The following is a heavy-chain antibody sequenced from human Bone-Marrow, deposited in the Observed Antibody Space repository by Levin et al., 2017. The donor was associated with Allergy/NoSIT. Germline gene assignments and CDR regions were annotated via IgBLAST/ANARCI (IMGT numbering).Heavy chain of an antibody. CDR1: GYTFTSYD. Sequence: ASVKVSCKASGYTFTSYDINWVRQATGQGLEWMGWMNPNSGNTGYAQKFQGRVTMTRNTSISTAYMELSSLRSEDTAVYYCARGLVPAAMEGGYYYYGMDVWGQGTTVTVSS. J-gene: IGHJ6*02. CDR3: ARGLVPAAMEGGYYYYGMDV. V-gene: IGHV1-8*01. D-gene: IGHD2-2*01. CDR2: MNPNSGNT.